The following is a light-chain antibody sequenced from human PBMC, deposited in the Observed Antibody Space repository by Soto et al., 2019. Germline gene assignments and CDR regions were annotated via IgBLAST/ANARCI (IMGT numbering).Light chain of an antibody. CDR2: VNSDGSH. CDR1: SGHSSYA. J-gene: IGLJ2*01. CDR3: QTWGTGFRV. V-gene: IGLV4-69*01. Sequence: QSVLTQSPSASASLGASVKLTCTLSSGHSSYAIAWHQQQPEKGPRYLMKVNSDGSHSKGDGIPDRFSGSSSGAERYLTISSLQSEDEADYYCQTWGTGFRVLGGGTKLTVL.